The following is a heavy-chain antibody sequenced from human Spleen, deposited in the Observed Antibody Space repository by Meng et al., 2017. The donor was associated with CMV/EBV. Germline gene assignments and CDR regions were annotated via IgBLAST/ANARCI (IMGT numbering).Heavy chain of an antibody. CDR2: IGASAGGT. CDR3: AKYSAVGERLYYFDY. D-gene: IGHD2-21*01. J-gene: IGHJ4*02. Sequence: GESLKISCVASGFTFDDYSMHWVRQAPGKGLEWVSAIGASAGGTYYADSVKGRFTISRDNAKNTLYLQMNSLRAEDTAVYYCAKYSAVGERLYYFDYWGQGTLVTVSS. CDR1: GFTFDDYS. V-gene: IGHV3-23*01.